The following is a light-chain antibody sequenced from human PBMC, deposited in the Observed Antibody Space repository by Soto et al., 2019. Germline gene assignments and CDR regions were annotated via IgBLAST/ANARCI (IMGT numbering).Light chain of an antibody. CDR1: QSVSSN. J-gene: IGKJ1*01. Sequence: IVMTQSPATLSVSPGERATLSCRASQSVSSNLAWYQQKPGQAPRLLIYRASTRATGIPARFSGSGSGTEFTLTISSLQSEDFAVYYCQQYNNWPRPFGQGTKVDIK. CDR3: QQYNNWPRP. V-gene: IGKV3-15*01. CDR2: RAS.